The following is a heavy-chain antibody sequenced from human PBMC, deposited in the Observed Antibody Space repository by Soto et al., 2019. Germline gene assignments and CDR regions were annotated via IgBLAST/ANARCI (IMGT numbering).Heavy chain of an antibody. CDR3: ALVHYDFPPGGEYGMDV. V-gene: IGHV4-4*07. J-gene: IGHJ6*02. Sequence: SETLSLTCTVSGGSISSYYWSWIRQPAGKGLEWIGRIYTSGSTNYNPSLKSRVTMSVDTSKNQFSLKLSSVTAPDTAVYYCALVHYDFPPGGEYGMDVWGQGTTVTVSS. CDR2: IYTSGST. CDR1: GGSISSYY. D-gene: IGHD3-3*01.